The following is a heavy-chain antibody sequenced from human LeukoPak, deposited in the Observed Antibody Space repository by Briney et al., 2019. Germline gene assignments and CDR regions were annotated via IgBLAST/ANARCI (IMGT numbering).Heavy chain of an antibody. D-gene: IGHD1-26*01. V-gene: IGHV3-30*01. CDR3: ARDADSGSNPATLSRWFDP. CDR2: ISYDGSNK. CDR1: GFTFSSYA. Sequence: GGSLRLSCAASGFTFSSYAMHWVRQAPGKGLEWVAVISYDGSNKYYADSVKGRFTISRDNSKNTLYLQMNSLRAEDTAVYYCARDADSGSNPATLSRWFDPWSQGTLVTVSS. J-gene: IGHJ5*02.